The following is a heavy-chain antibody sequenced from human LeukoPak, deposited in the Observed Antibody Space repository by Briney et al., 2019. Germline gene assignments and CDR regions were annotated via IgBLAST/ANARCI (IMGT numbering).Heavy chain of an antibody. CDR3: AKDTRYYYDSSGYYYANPSLYYFDY. J-gene: IGHJ4*02. V-gene: IGHV3-23*01. Sequence: PGGSLRLSCAASGFTFSSYAMSWVRQAPGKGLEWVSAISGSGGSTYYADSVKGRFTISRDNSKNTLYLQMNSLRAEDTTVYYCAKDTRYYYDSSGYYYANPSLYYFDYWGQGTLVTDSS. CDR1: GFTFSSYA. CDR2: ISGSGGST. D-gene: IGHD3-22*01.